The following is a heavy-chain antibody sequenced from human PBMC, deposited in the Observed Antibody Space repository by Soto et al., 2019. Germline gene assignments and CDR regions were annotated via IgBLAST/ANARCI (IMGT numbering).Heavy chain of an antibody. D-gene: IGHD3-22*01. Sequence: PSETLSLTCTVSGGSVSSGSYYWSWIRQPPGKGLEWIGYIYYSGSTNYNSSLKSRVTISVDTSKNQFSLKLSSVTAADTAVYYCARPGESDSSGYYYGALFDYWGQGTLVTVYS. V-gene: IGHV4-61*01. CDR2: IYYSGST. CDR1: GGSVSSGSYY. CDR3: ARPGESDSSGYYYGALFDY. J-gene: IGHJ4*02.